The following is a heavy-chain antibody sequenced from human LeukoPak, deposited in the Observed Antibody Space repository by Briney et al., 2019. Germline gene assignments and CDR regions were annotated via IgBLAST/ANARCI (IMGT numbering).Heavy chain of an antibody. J-gene: IGHJ4*02. CDR3: ARGAGNNMIVVQ. CDR2: IIPILGIA. V-gene: IGHV1-69*02. Sequence: GASVKVSCKVSGYILTEISIHWVRQAPGKGLEWMGRIIPILGIANYAQKFQGRVTITADKSTSTAYMELSSLRSEDTAVYYCARGAGNNMIVVQWGQGTLVTVSS. D-gene: IGHD3-22*01. CDR1: GYILTEIS.